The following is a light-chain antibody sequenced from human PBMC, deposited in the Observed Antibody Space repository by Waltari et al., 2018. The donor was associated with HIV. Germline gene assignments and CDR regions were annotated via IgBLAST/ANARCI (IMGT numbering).Light chain of an antibody. CDR2: EVT. CDR1: FSDVGSYNL. J-gene: IGLJ2*01. Sequence: QSALTQPASVSGSPGQSITISCTGTFSDVGSYNLVSWYQKHPGEAPKIMIYEVTKRPSGVSSRFSGSKSGNTGSLTISGLQAEDEADYYCCSYAGSRIHVVFGGGTKLTVL. V-gene: IGLV2-23*02. CDR3: CSYAGSRIHVV.